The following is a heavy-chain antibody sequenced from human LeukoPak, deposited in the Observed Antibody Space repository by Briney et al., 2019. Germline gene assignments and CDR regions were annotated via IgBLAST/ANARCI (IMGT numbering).Heavy chain of an antibody. D-gene: IGHD4-17*01. J-gene: IGHJ3*01. CDR1: TFAFSSYA. V-gene: IGHV3-23*01. CDR2: ITGSGAGT. Sequence: GGSLRLSCAASTFAFSSYAMTWVRQAPGKGLEWDSSITGSGAGTSYADSVKGRFTVSRDNSKNTLYLQMNSLRAEDTAVYYCTKDPNGDYVGAFDFWDQGTLVIVSS. CDR3: TKDPNGDYVGAFDF.